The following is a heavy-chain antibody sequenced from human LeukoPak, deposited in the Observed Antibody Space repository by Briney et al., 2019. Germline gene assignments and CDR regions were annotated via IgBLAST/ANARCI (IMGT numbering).Heavy chain of an antibody. J-gene: IGHJ5*02. D-gene: IGHD2-2*01. CDR3: ARLSGHCSSSNCANNWFDP. Sequence: GESLKISCKGSGYSFTSYWIGWVRQMPGKGLEWMGIIYPSDSSTRYSPSFQGQVSISADKSINTAYLQWSSLRASDTAMYYCARLSGHCSSSNCANNWFDPWGQGTLVTVSS. CDR1: GYSFTSYW. CDR2: IYPSDSST. V-gene: IGHV5-51*01.